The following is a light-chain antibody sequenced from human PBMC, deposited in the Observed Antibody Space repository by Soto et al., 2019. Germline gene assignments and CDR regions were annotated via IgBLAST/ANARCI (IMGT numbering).Light chain of an antibody. V-gene: IGKV3-15*01. CDR2: GAS. CDR3: QQYGSSPRT. CDR1: QSVSSN. J-gene: IGKJ2*01. Sequence: IVMTQSPDTLSVSPGERATLSCRASQSVSSNLAWYQQQAGQAPRLLIYGASTRATGIPARFSGSGSGTEFTLTISSLQSEDFAVYYCQQYGSSPRTFGQGTKLEIK.